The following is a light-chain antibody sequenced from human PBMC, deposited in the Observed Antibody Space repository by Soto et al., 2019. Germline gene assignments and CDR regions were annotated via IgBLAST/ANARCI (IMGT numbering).Light chain of an antibody. V-gene: IGKV3-20*01. CDR1: QSLSSNF. J-gene: IGKJ1*01. CDR2: GAS. CDR3: QQYDTFPRT. Sequence: EIVLTQSPGTLSLFPGDRATLSCRASQSLSSNFLAWYQQKPGQAPRLLIYGASRRATDIPDRFSGSGSGTDFALTITRLEPADFAVYFRQQYDTFPRTFGQGTKVEIQ.